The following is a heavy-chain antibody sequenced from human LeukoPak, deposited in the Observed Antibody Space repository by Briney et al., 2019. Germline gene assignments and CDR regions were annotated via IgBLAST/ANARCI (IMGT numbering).Heavy chain of an antibody. CDR3: ARVRYQLLPEYYFDY. D-gene: IGHD2-2*01. V-gene: IGHV4-59*01. CDR2: IYYSGST. J-gene: IGHJ4*02. CDR1: GGSISSYY. Sequence: KSSQTLSLTCTVSGGSISSYYWSWIRQPPGKGLEWIGYIYYSGSTNYNPSLKSRVTISVDTSKNQFSLKLSSVTAADTAVYYCARVRYQLLPEYYFDYWGQGTLVTVSS.